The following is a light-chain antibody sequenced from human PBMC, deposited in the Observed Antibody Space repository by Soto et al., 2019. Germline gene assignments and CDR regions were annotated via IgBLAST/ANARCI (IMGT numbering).Light chain of an antibody. CDR1: QGISNS. CDR3: QQSYNTPRT. V-gene: IGKV1-39*01. J-gene: IGKJ1*01. Sequence: DIQMTQSPSSLSASVGDRVTITCRANQGISNSLAWYQQKPGKAPKVLIYEASSLQSGVPSRFSGSGSGTDFTLTITSLQPEDFATYYCQQSYNTPRTFGQGTMVDI. CDR2: EAS.